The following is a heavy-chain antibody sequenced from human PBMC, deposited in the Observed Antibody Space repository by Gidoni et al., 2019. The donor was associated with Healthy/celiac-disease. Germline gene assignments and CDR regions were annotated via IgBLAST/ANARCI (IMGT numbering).Heavy chain of an antibody. D-gene: IGHD1-26*01. CDR3: ASPALVGATTTYFQH. Sequence: QLQLQESGPGLVKPSETLSLTFTVSGGSIISSSYYWGWIRQPPGKGLGWIGSIYYSGSTYYNPSLKSRVTISVDTFKNQFSLKLSSVTAADTAVYYCASPALVGATTTYFQHWGQGTLVTVSS. J-gene: IGHJ1*01. CDR2: IYYSGST. CDR1: GGSIISSSYY. V-gene: IGHV4-39*01.